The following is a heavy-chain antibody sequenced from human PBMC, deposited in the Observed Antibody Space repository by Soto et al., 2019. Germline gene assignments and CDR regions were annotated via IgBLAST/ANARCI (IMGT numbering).Heavy chain of an antibody. J-gene: IGHJ4*02. D-gene: IGHD1-26*01. Sequence: SETLSLTCTVSGDSVSSGSYYWSWVRQPPGKGLEWIGFIHYSGNTNYNPSLKSRVTISLVTSKNQLSLKLSSVTAADTAVYFCARYSGTYYVYWGQGTLVTVSS. CDR2: IHYSGNT. V-gene: IGHV4-61*01. CDR1: GDSVSSGSYY. CDR3: ARYSGTYYVY.